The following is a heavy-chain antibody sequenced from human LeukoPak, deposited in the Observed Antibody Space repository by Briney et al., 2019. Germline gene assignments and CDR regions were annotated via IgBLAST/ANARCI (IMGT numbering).Heavy chain of an antibody. CDR1: GGTFISYA. V-gene: IGHV1-69*01. Sequence: ASVKVSCKASGGTFISYAISWVRQAPGQGLEWMGGIIPIFGTANYAQKFQGRVTITADESTSTAYMELSSLRSEDTAVYYCARDPNRKVGFDPWGQGTLVAVSS. CDR2: IIPIFGTA. D-gene: IGHD1-14*01. J-gene: IGHJ5*02. CDR3: ARDPNRKVGFDP.